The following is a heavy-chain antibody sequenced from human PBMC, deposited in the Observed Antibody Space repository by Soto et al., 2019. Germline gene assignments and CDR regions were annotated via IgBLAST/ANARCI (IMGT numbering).Heavy chain of an antibody. CDR1: GFTFSSYA. Sequence: GGSLRLSCAASGFTFSSYAMSWVRQAPGKGLEWVSAISGSGGSTYYADSVKGRFTISRDNSKNTLYLQMSSLRAEDTAVYYCAKDRMPQYYYDSSGYYTFDYWGQGTLVTVS. CDR2: ISGSGGST. CDR3: AKDRMPQYYYDSSGYYTFDY. D-gene: IGHD3-22*01. J-gene: IGHJ4*02. V-gene: IGHV3-23*01.